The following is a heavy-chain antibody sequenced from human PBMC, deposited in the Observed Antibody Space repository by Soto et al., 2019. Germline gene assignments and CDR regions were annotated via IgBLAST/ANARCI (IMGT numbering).Heavy chain of an antibody. D-gene: IGHD7-27*01. CDR2: IYYSGST. CDR3: ARDPSWVEDYYYMDV. CDR1: GGSISSGGYY. V-gene: IGHV4-31*03. J-gene: IGHJ6*03. Sequence: QVQLQESGPGLVKPSQTLSLTCTVSGGSISSGGYYWSWIRQHPGKGLEWIGYIYYSGSTYYNPSLKSRVTISVDTSKNQFSLKLSSVTAADTAVYYYARDPSWVEDYYYMDVWGKGTTVTVSS.